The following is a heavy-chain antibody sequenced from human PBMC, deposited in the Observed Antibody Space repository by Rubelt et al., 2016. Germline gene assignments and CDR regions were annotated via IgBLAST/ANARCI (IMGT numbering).Heavy chain of an antibody. CDR1: GGSISSYY. Sequence: QVQLQESGPGLVKPSETLSLTCTVSGGSISSYYWSWIRQPPGKGLEWIGYIYYSGSTNYNPSLKSRVTISVDTSKNQFSPRLGSVTAADTAWYYCARVRSSATMAPYYFDYWGQGTLVTVSS. CDR2: IYYSGST. J-gene: IGHJ4*02. CDR3: ARVRSSATMAPYYFDY. V-gene: IGHV4-59*01. D-gene: IGHD6-25*01.